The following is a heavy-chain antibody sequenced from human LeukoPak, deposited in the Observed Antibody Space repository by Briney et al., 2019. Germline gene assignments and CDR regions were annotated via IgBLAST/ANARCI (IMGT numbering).Heavy chain of an antibody. CDR2: ISSSSSTI. CDR3: ARDRSEQWLVHAFDI. Sequence: GGSLRLSCAASGFTFSNYGMNWVRQAPGKGLEWFSYISSSSSTIYYEDSVKGRFTISRDNAKNSLYLQMNSLGDEDTAVYYCARDRSEQWLVHAFDIWGQGTMVTVSS. CDR1: GFTFSNYG. D-gene: IGHD6-19*01. J-gene: IGHJ3*02. V-gene: IGHV3-48*02.